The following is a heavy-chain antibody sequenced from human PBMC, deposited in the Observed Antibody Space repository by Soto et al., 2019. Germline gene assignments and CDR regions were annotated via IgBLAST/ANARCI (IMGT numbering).Heavy chain of an antibody. D-gene: IGHD2-15*01. CDR2: MNPNSGNT. CDR3: ATDIVVVVAAPMTEPNAFDI. J-gene: IGHJ3*02. V-gene: IGHV1-8*01. CDR1: GYTFTSYD. Sequence: QVQLVQSGAEVKKPGASVKVSCKASGYTFTSYDINWVRQATGQGLEWMGWMNPNSGNTGYAQKFQGRVTMTRNNSISTAYMEVSSLRSEDTAVYYCATDIVVVVAAPMTEPNAFDIWGQGTMVTVSS.